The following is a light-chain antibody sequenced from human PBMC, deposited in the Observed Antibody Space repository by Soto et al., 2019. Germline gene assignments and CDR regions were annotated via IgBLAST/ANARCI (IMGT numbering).Light chain of an antibody. Sequence: DIKMTQSPSTLSGTVGDRVTIPCRASQTIGSWLAWYQQKPGKAPKLLIYAASTLKSGVPSRFSGSGSGTEFALTITSLQPDDFATYYCQHYNSYSAAFGQGTKVDIK. CDR3: QHYNSYSAA. J-gene: IGKJ1*01. V-gene: IGKV1-5*03. CDR2: AAS. CDR1: QTIGSW.